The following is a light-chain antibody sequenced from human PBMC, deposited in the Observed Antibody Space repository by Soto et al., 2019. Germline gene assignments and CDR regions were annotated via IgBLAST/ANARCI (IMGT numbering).Light chain of an antibody. CDR1: QSSSSY. V-gene: IGKV1-39*01. CDR3: QQSYSTPPS. Sequence: DIQMTQSPSSLSASVGDRVTITCRASQSSSSYLNWYQQKPGKAPKLLIYAASSLQSGVPSRFSGSGSGTDVTLTISSLQPEDFATYYCQQSYSTPPSFGGGNKVEIK. CDR2: AAS. J-gene: IGKJ4*02.